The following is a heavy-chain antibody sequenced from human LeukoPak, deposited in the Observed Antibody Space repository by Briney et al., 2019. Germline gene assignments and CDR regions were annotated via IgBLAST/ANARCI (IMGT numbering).Heavy chain of an antibody. CDR1: GFTLSSYG. J-gene: IGHJ4*02. CDR3: ARENGHFDY. Sequence: GGSLRLSCAASGFTLSSYGMHWVRQAPGKGLEWVAVIWYDGSNKEYADSVKGRLTISRDNSKNTLYLEMNSLRAEDTAVYYCARENGHFDYWGQGTLVTVSS. D-gene: IGHD2-8*01. CDR2: IWYDGSNK. V-gene: IGHV3-33*01.